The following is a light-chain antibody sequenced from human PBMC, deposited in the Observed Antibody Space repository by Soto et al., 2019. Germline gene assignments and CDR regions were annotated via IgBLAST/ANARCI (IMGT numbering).Light chain of an antibody. J-gene: IGKJ1*01. CDR3: QQYGSSPGT. CDR1: QSVSSSY. CDR2: GAS. Sequence: EIVLTQSPGTLSLSPGERATLSCRASQSVSSSYLAWYQQKPGQAPRRLIYGASSRATGIPDRFSGSGSGTDFTLTISRLETEDFAVYYCQQYGSSPGTFGQGTRWIS. V-gene: IGKV3-20*01.